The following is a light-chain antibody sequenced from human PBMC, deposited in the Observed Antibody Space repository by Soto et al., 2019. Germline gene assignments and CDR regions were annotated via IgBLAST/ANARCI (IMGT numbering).Light chain of an antibody. CDR1: QTIFSW. J-gene: IGKJ1*01. V-gene: IGKV1-5*01. CDR2: DGS. Sequence: DIQMTQSPSTLSASVGDRVTVTCRASQTIFSWLAWFQQKPGKAPKLLIYDGSTLESGVPSRFSGSGSGTTFTLTISSLQSDDFATYYCLQYNGYYRTFGQGTKVEIK. CDR3: LQYNGYYRT.